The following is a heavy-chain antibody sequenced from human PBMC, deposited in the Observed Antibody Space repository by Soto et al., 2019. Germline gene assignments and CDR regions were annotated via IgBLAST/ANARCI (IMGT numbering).Heavy chain of an antibody. CDR2: ISHNART. V-gene: IGHV4-34*01. Sequence: VQLQQWGAGLLKPSETLSLTCAVYVGSFSAYCWTWIRQSPGKGLEWIGEISHNARTSYNPSLMSRVTMSVDTSETHCSLTPTSVTAAYPAVYYCARGGRGYTNTWYEDWGQGTLVTFSS. D-gene: IGHD3-3*01. J-gene: IGHJ5*02. CDR1: VGSFSAYC. CDR3: ARGGRGYTNTWYED.